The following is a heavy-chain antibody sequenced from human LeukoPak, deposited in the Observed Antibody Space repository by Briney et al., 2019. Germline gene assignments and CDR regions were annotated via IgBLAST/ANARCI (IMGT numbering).Heavy chain of an antibody. CDR2: IKQDGSEK. D-gene: IGHD3-16*02. CDR3: ARAVDDYVWGSYRPSGH. V-gene: IGHV3-7*05. J-gene: IGHJ4*02. Sequence: QSGRCLRLSCAASGFTVSRHWMVWVRQAPGKGLEWVANIKQDGSEKYYVDAVKGRFTISRDNAKNSLYLQMNSLRADDTAVYYCARAVDDYVWGSYRPSGHWGQGTLVTVSS. CDR1: GFTVSRHW.